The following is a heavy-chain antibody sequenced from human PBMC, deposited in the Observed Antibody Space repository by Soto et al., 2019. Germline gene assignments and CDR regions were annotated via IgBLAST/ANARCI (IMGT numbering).Heavy chain of an antibody. CDR1: GYTLTELS. Sequence: QVQLVQSGAEVKKPGASVKVSCKVSGYTLTELSMHWVRQAPGKGLEWMGGFDPEDGETTYAQKFQGRVTMTEDTSTDTAYMELSSLRSEDTAVYYCATGLRPMNPYCSGGSCSSYWGQGTLVTVSS. J-gene: IGHJ4*02. CDR2: FDPEDGET. CDR3: ATGLRPMNPYCSGGSCSSY. V-gene: IGHV1-24*01. D-gene: IGHD2-15*01.